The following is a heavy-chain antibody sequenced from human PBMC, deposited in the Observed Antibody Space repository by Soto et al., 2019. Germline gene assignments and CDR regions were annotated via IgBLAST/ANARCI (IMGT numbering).Heavy chain of an antibody. V-gene: IGHV4-59*01. CDR3: ARALWGASPPNY. J-gene: IGHJ4*02. Sequence: ETLSLTCTVSGGSISSYYWSWIRQPPGKGLEWIGYIYYSGSTNYNPSLKSRVTISVDTSKNQFSLKLSSVTAADTAVYYCARALWGASPPNYWGQGTLVTVSS. CDR1: GGSISSYY. D-gene: IGHD3-16*01. CDR2: IYYSGST.